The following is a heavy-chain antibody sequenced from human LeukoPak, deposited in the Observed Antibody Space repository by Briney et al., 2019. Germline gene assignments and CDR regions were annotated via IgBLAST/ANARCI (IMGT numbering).Heavy chain of an antibody. CDR3: AKGGPGAYDAFDI. Sequence: GGSLRLSCAASGFTFSSYAMSWVRQAPGKGLEWVSAISGSGGSTYYADSVKGRFTVSRDNSKNTLYLQMNSLRAEGTAVYYCAKGGPGAYDAFDIWGQGTMVTVSS. J-gene: IGHJ3*02. D-gene: IGHD7-27*01. V-gene: IGHV3-23*01. CDR1: GFTFSSYA. CDR2: ISGSGGST.